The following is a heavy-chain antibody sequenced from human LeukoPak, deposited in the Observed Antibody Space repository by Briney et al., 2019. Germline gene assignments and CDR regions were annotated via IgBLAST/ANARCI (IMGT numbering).Heavy chain of an antibody. Sequence: PGGSLRLSCAASGFTFSSYAMSWVRQAPGKGLEWVSTVTGSSRSTYYADSVKGRFTISSDNSKNTLSLQMSSLRAEDTAIYYCARDTPLFAYGSGWSTNSFDFWGQGTLVTVSS. V-gene: IGHV3-23*01. CDR3: ARDTPLFAYGSGWSTNSFDF. D-gene: IGHD6-19*01. J-gene: IGHJ4*02. CDR2: VTGSSRST. CDR1: GFTFSSYA.